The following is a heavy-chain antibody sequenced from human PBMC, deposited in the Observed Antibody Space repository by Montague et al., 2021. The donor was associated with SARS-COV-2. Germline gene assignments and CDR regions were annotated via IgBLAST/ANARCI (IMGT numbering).Heavy chain of an antibody. V-gene: IGHV4-59*01. CDR1: GGSFTGYY. CDR3: VRDHPYGGPRGAYDI. CDR2: IYDGGAV. J-gene: IGHJ3*02. D-gene: IGHD4-23*01. Sequence: SETLSLTCTVSGGSFTGYYWSWLRRSPGKGLEWIAYIYDGGAVNYNPSLGSRVTISTDTSKNQLSLKVNSVTAADTAVYYCVRDHPYGGPRGAYDIWGQGTVVTVSS.